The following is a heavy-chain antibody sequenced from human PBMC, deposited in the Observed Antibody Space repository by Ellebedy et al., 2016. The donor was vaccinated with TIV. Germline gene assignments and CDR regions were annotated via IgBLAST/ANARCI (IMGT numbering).Heavy chain of an antibody. CDR1: GFIFRHYY. CDR3: VRTSTNWDFDY. Sequence: PGGSLRLSCEASGFIFRHYYMIWVRQTPGQGLEWVARISDDGTTTTYAASVEGRFSIPRDNARNTLLLQMNSLGADDTALYYCVRTSTNWDFDYWGQGSLVTVSS. CDR2: ISDDGTTT. D-gene: IGHD6-13*01. J-gene: IGHJ4*02. V-gene: IGHV3-74*03.